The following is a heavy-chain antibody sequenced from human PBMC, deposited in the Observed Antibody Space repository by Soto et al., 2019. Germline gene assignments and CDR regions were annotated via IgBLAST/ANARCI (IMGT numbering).Heavy chain of an antibody. CDR3: AKGWGDG. V-gene: IGHV3-23*01. J-gene: IGHJ4*02. CDR2: IGGSGGST. Sequence: EVQVLESGGGLVQPGGSLRLSCAASGFTFTSHVMSWVRQAPGKGLEWVSSIGGSGGSTYYAVSVKGRFTVSRDNSKSTQYLQMNSLRVDDTAVYYCAKGWGDGWGQGTLVTVSS. D-gene: IGHD3-16*01. CDR1: GFTFTSHV.